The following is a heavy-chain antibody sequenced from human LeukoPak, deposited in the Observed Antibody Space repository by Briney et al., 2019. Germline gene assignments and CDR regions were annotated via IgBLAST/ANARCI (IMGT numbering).Heavy chain of an antibody. D-gene: IGHD3-10*01. J-gene: IGHJ4*02. Sequence: PGGSLRLSCAASGFTFSSYAMHWVRQAPGKGLEWVAVISYDGSNKYYADSVKGRFTISRDNSKNTLYLQMNSLRAEDTAVYYCARDPSSSGSYFDYWGQGTLVTVSS. V-gene: IGHV3-30-3*01. CDR2: ISYDGSNK. CDR1: GFTFSSYA. CDR3: ARDPSSSGSYFDY.